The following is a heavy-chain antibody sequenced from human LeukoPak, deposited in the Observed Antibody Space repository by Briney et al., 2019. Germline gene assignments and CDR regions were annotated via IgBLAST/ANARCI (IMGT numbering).Heavy chain of an antibody. CDR3: ARAAAAETFDY. Sequence: SETLSLTCTVSGGSISSYYWSWIRQPPGKGLEWIGYIYYSGSTNDNPSLKSRVTISVDTSKNQFSLKLSSVTAADTAVYYCARAAAAETFDYWGQGTLVTVSS. CDR1: GGSISSYY. V-gene: IGHV4-59*01. J-gene: IGHJ4*02. D-gene: IGHD6-13*01. CDR2: IYYSGST.